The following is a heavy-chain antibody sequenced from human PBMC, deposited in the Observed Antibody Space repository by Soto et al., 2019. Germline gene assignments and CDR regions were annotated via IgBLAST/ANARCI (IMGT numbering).Heavy chain of an antibody. CDR2: IYHSGST. Sequence: QLQLQESGSGLVKPSQTLSLTCAVSGGSISSGGYSWSWIRQPPGKGLEWIGYIYHSGSTYYNPSLKSRVTISVDRSKNQFSLKLSSVTAADTAVYYCASYRDYYYDSSGYYYKYFQHWGQGTLVTVSS. V-gene: IGHV4-30-2*01. D-gene: IGHD3-22*01. CDR1: GGSISSGGYS. J-gene: IGHJ1*01. CDR3: ASYRDYYYDSSGYYYKYFQH.